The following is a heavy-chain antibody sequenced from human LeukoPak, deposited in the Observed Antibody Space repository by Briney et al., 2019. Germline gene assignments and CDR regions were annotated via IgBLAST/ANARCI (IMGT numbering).Heavy chain of an antibody. Sequence: GGSLRLSCAASGFPLSSYAMSWVRQAPGKGLEWVSATSSSDAGTYYADSVRGRFTISRDNSKNTLYLQMNSLRAEDTAVYYCAKDIVGATTFFFLAGNDAFDIWGQGTMVTVSS. J-gene: IGHJ3*02. CDR1: GFPLSSYA. CDR2: TSSSDAGT. V-gene: IGHV3-23*01. D-gene: IGHD1-26*01. CDR3: AKDIVGATTFFFLAGNDAFDI.